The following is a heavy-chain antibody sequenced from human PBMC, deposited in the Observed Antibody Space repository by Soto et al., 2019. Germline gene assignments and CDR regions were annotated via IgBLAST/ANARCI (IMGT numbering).Heavy chain of an antibody. Sequence: PSETLSLTCTVSGGSISSSSYYWGWIRQPPGKGLEWIGSIYYSGSTYYNPSLKSRVTISVDTSKNQFSLKLSSVAAEDTAVYYCARLLSWSRFLEGPSIYYYYGMDGWGQGNKVTVSS. V-gene: IGHV4-39*01. CDR3: ARLLSWSRFLEGPSIYYYYGMDG. J-gene: IGHJ6*02. CDR1: GGSISSSSYY. CDR2: IYYSGST. D-gene: IGHD3-3*01.